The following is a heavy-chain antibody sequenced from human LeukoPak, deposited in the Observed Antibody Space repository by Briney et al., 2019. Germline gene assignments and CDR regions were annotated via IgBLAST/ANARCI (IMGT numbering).Heavy chain of an antibody. CDR2: IYYSGST. CDR1: GGSISSGDYY. CDR3: ARAAPFGIKYHFDY. V-gene: IGHV4-30-4*08. D-gene: IGHD3-16*01. J-gene: IGHJ4*02. Sequence: SETLSLTCTVSGGSISSGDYYWSWIRQPPGKGLEWIGYIYYSGSTFYNPSLKSRVTISGDTSKNQFSLKLSSLTAADTAVYYCARAAPFGIKYHFDYWGQGTLVTVSS.